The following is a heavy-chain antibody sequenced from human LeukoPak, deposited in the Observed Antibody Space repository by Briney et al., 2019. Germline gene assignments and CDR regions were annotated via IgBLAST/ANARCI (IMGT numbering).Heavy chain of an antibody. V-gene: IGHV4-34*01. J-gene: IGHJ6*02. CDR3: AGGYCSSTSCYVGSVHYYYGMDV. CDR1: GGSFSGYY. Sequence: SETLSLTCAVYGGSFSGYYWSWIRQPPGKGLEWIGEINHSGSTNYNPSLKSRVTISVDTSKNQFSLKLSSVTAADTAVYYCAGGYCSSTSCYVGSVHYYYGMDVWGQGTTVTVSS. CDR2: INHSGST. D-gene: IGHD2-2*01.